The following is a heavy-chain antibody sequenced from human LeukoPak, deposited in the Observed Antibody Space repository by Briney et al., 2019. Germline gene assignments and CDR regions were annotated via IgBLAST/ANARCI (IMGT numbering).Heavy chain of an antibody. V-gene: IGHV4-59*12. CDR2: IYYSGST. CDR3: AKSNGYGLVDI. J-gene: IGHJ3*02. CDR1: GASISSYF. Sequence: PSETLSLTCTVSGASISSYFWSWIRQPPGKGLEWIGYIYYSGSTNYNPSLKSRVTISLDTSRNQFSLKLNSVTAADTAVYYCAKSNGYGLVDIWGQGTMVTVSS. D-gene: IGHD3-10*01.